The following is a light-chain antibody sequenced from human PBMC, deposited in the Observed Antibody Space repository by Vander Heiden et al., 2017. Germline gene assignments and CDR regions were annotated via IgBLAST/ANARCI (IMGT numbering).Light chain of an antibody. V-gene: IGKV3-11*01. CDR1: QSVSRY. J-gene: IGKJ4*01. CDR3: QQRSNRLT. CDR2: DAS. Sequence: EIVLTQSPATLSLSPGERASQSVSRYLAWYQQKPGQAPRLLIYDASNSATGIPARFSGSGSRKDFTLTSSSLEDEDFAVYYCQQRSNRLTFGGGTKVEIK.